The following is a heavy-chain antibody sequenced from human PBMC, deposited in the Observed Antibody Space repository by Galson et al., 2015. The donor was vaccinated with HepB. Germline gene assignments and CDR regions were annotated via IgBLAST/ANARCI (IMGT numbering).Heavy chain of an antibody. CDR2: INSDGTLI. D-gene: IGHD2-8*01. CDR1: GFTVSNYW. Sequence: SLRLSCAASGFTVSNYWMNWVRQVPGKGLVWVSHINSDGTLINYVDSVKGRFTISRDNAKNTLFLQMNSLRAEDTAIYYCARGGAQGMGYWGQGTLVTVSS. J-gene: IGHJ4*02. CDR3: ARGGAQGMGY. V-gene: IGHV3-74*01.